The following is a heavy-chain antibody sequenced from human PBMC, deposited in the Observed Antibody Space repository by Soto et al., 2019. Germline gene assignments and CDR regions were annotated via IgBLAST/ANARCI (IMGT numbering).Heavy chain of an antibody. J-gene: IGHJ4*02. CDR1: GDSISGTSYR. Sequence: SETLSLTCTIPGDSISGTSYRWVWIRQAPGKGLEWLADIYSSGNAYYSPSLQSRFTISIDTSSNHFYLTLKSVTAADTAIYYCARRIGGSSNFDNWGQGILVTVSS. D-gene: IGHD2-15*01. CDR3: ARRIGGSSNFDN. V-gene: IGHV4-39*02. CDR2: IYSSGNA.